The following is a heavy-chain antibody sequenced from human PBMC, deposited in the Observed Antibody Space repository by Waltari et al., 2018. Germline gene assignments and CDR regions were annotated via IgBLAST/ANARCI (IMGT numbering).Heavy chain of an antibody. CDR3: AVGRRSWSDRWFDP. V-gene: IGHV3-30*04. CDR1: GFLFSRYA. CDR2: SPKEGSNE. D-gene: IGHD6-13*01. J-gene: IGHJ5*02. Sequence: VELVESGGGLVQPGGPLTFSCAAPGFLFSRYAMHWVRHAPGKGLHGVVVSPKEGSNESVGVAEKGLITISRDNHESTLYLQMNSLRAGATAVYYCAVGRRSWSDRWFDPWGQGTLVTVSS.